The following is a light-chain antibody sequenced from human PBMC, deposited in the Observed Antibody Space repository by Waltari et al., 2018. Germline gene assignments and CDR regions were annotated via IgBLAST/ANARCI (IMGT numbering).Light chain of an antibody. Sequence: DIVMTQSPDSLAVSLGERATINCKSSQSVLYSSNNKNYLAWYQQKAGQPPKLLIYWASTRESGVPDRFSGSGSGTDFTLTISSLQAEDVAVYHCQQYYSISPTFGQGTKVEIQ. J-gene: IGKJ1*01. V-gene: IGKV4-1*01. CDR1: QSVLYSSNNKNY. CDR3: QQYYSISPT. CDR2: WAS.